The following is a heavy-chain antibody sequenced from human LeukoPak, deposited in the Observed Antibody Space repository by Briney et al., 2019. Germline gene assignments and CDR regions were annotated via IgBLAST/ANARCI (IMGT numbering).Heavy chain of an antibody. Sequence: QPGGSLRLSCAASGFTFSSYAVSWVRRAPGKGLEWVSTITGSGSRTYYAVSVKGRFTISGDNSKNTLYLQMSSLGAEDTAIYYCAKAQRYTGDLGHWGQGTLVTVSS. CDR3: AKAQRYTGDLGH. D-gene: IGHD2-21*01. V-gene: IGHV3-23*01. CDR2: ITGSGSRT. J-gene: IGHJ4*02. CDR1: GFTFSSYA.